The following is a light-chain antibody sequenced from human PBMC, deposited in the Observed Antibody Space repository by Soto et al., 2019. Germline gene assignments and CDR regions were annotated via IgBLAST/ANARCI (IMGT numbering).Light chain of an antibody. V-gene: IGKV1-13*02. CDR3: QQLKSYPFT. Sequence: AIQLTQSPSSLSASVGDTVSITCRASQGISSALAWYQHKPGKAPKILIYDASSLQSGVPSRFSGSESGTECTLTSSSLQPEDVATYYCQQLKSYPFTFGQGTRLEIK. J-gene: IGKJ5*01. CDR2: DAS. CDR1: QGISSA.